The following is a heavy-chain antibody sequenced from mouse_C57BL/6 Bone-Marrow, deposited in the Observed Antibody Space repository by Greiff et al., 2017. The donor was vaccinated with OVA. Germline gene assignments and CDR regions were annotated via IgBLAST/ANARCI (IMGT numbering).Heavy chain of an antibody. J-gene: IGHJ3*01. CDR1: GYTFTDYY. D-gene: IGHD1-1*02. Sequence: EVQLQQSGPVLVKPGASVKMSCKASGYTFTDYYMNWVPQSHGKSLEWLGVINPYNGGTSYNQKFKGKATLTVDKSSSTAYMELNSLTSEDSAVYDCASALWSLAYWGQGTLVTVSA. CDR3: ASALWSLAY. CDR2: INPYNGGT. V-gene: IGHV1-19*01.